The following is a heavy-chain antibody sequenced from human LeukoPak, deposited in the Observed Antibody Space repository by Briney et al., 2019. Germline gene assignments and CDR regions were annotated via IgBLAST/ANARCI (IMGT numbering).Heavy chain of an antibody. J-gene: IGHJ4*02. CDR2: INPNSGGT. V-gene: IGHV1-2*02. CDR1: GYTFTANY. D-gene: IGHD6-13*01. CDR3: GRAPGIATIEY. Sequence: ASVKVSCKASGYTFTANYIHWVRQALGQGLEWMGWINPNSGGTNYAQRFQGKVTLTRDTSISTVYMEVSRLRYDDTAVYYCGRAPGIATIEYWGQGTLVTVSS.